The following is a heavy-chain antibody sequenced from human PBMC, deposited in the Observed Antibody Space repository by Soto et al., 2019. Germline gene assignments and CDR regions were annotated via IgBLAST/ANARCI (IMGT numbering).Heavy chain of an antibody. CDR3: ARREIQGPIDY. D-gene: IGHD1-26*01. J-gene: IGHJ4*02. CDR1: GYSISSSNW. V-gene: IGHV4-28*01. CDR2: IYYSGTT. Sequence: SETLSLTCAVSGYSISSSNWWGWIRQPPGKGLEWIGYIYYSGTTYYNPSLKSRVTMSVDTSKNQFSLKLTSVTAMDTAVYYCARREIQGPIDYWGQGTLVTVSS.